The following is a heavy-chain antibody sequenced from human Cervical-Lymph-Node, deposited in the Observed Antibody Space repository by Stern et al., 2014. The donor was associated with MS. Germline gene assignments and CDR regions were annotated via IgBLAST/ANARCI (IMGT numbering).Heavy chain of an antibody. Sequence: VQLLESGAEVKKPGSSVKVSCKASGGTFSSYAISWVRQDPGQGLEWMGGIIPIFGTANSAQKFQGRVTITADESTSTAYMELSSLRSEDTAVYYCARGELKEGLVRGMDVWGQGTTVTVSS. CDR3: ARGELKEGLVRGMDV. D-gene: IGHD1-26*01. V-gene: IGHV1-69*01. J-gene: IGHJ6*02. CDR2: IIPIFGTA. CDR1: GGTFSSYA.